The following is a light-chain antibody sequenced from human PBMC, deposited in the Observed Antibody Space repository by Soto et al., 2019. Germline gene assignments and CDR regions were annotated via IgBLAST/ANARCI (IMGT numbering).Light chain of an antibody. CDR1: QGSSSA. V-gene: IGKV1-13*02. CDR3: QQFNSYPR. Sequence: AIQLTQSPSSLSASVGDRVTITCRASQGSSSALAWYQQKPGKAPKLLIYDASSLESGVPSRFSGSGSGTDFTLTISSLPPEDFATYYSQQFNSYPRFGQGTKLEIK. J-gene: IGKJ2*03. CDR2: DAS.